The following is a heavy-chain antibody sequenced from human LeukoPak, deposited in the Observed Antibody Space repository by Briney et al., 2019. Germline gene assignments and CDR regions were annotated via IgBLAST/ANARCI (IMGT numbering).Heavy chain of an antibody. D-gene: IGHD2-15*01. Sequence: SETLSLTCTVSGGSISSYYWSWIRQPPGKGLEWIGYIYYSGSTNYNPSLKSRVTISVDTSENQFSLKLSSVTAADTAVYYCARALPRYCSGGSCYMFDPWGQGTLVTVSS. V-gene: IGHV4-59*01. CDR3: ARALPRYCSGGSCYMFDP. CDR1: GGSISSYY. J-gene: IGHJ5*02. CDR2: IYYSGST.